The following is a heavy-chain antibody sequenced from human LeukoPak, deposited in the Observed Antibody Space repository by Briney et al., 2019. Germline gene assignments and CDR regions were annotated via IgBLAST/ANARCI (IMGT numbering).Heavy chain of an antibody. Sequence: ASVKVSCKASGYTFTGYYMHWVRQAPGQGLEWMGWINPNSGGTNYAQKFQGRVTMTRDTSISTAYMELSRLRSDDTAVYYCARVGGSGWTDFDYWGQGTLVTVSS. CDR1: GYTFTGYY. J-gene: IGHJ4*02. CDR3: ARVGGSGWTDFDY. D-gene: IGHD6-25*01. CDR2: INPNSGGT. V-gene: IGHV1-2*02.